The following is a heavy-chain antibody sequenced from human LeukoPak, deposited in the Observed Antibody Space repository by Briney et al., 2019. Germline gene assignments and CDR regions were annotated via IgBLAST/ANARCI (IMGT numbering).Heavy chain of an antibody. CDR2: IRYDGSNK. V-gene: IGHV3-30*02. D-gene: IGHD1-26*01. J-gene: IGHJ4*02. CDR1: GFTFSSYG. Sequence: GGSLRLSCAASGFTFSSYGMHWVRQAPGKGLEGVAFIRYDGSNKYYADSVKGRFTISRDNSKNTLYLQMNSLRAEDTAVYYCAKDPQYSGSYYSLGYWGQGTLVTVSS. CDR3: AKDPQYSGSYYSLGY.